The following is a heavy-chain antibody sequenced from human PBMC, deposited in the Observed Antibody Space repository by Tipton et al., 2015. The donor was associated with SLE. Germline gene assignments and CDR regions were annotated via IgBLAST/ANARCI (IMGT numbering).Heavy chain of an antibody. CDR2: ISSSSSYI. D-gene: IGHD2-8*01. CDR1: GFTFSSYS. Sequence: QLVQSGGGLVKPGGSLRLSCAASGFTFSSYSMNWVRQAPGKGLEWVSSISSSSSYIYYADSVKGRFTISRDNSKNSLYLQMNTLRAEDTAVYYCARDHFGFCTNGLCYDYMDIWGKGTTVTV. J-gene: IGHJ6*03. V-gene: IGHV3-21*01. CDR3: ARDHFGFCTNGLCYDYMDI.